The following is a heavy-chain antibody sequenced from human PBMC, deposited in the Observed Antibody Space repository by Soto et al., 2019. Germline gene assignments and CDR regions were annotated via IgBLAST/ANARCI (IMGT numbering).Heavy chain of an antibody. Sequence: QITLKESGPTLVKPTQTLTLTCTFSGFSLSTSGVGVGWIRQPPGKALEWLALIYWDDDKRYSPSLKSRLTIPKDPSKNQVVLTMTNMDPVDTATYYCAHSLIPNWGSRGAFDYWGQGTLVTVSS. CDR2: IYWDDDK. CDR3: AHSLIPNWGSRGAFDY. CDR1: GFSLSTSGVG. V-gene: IGHV2-5*02. J-gene: IGHJ4*02. D-gene: IGHD7-27*01.